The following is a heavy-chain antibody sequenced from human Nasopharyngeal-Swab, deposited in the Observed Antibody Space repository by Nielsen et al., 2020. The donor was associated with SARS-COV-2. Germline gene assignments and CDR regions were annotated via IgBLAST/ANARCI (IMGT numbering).Heavy chain of an antibody. V-gene: IGHV1-18*01. CDR3: ARGSLWFGDLVVYYVMDV. D-gene: IGHD3-10*01. J-gene: IGHJ6*02. CDR2: ISAYNGNT. Sequence: WVRQAPGQGLEWMGWISAYNGNTNYAQKLQGRVTMTTDTSTSTAYMELRSLRSDDTAVYYCARGSLWFGDLVVYYVMDVWGQGTTVTV.